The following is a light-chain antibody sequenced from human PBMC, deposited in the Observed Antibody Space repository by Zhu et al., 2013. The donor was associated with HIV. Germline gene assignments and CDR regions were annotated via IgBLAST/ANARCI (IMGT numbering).Light chain of an antibody. Sequence: DIQMTQSPSSLSASVGDRVTITCRASQSIRSYLNWYQQKPGKAPKLLIYGTSTLQSGVPSRFSGSGSDTDFTLTISSLQPEDFATYYCQQFNSYPLTFGAGTKVESK. J-gene: IGKJ4*01. CDR3: QQFNSYPLT. CDR1: QSIRSY. CDR2: GTS. V-gene: IGKV1-39*01.